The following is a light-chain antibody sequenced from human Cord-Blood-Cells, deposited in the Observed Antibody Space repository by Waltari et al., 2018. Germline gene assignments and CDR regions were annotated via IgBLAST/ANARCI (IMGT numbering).Light chain of an antibody. Sequence: QSALTQPASVSGSPGQSITISFTATSSYVGGYNYVSWYQQHPGKAPKLMIYDVSNRPSGVSNRFSGSKSGNTASLTISGLQAEDEADYYCSSYTSSSTYVFGTGTKVTVL. CDR1: SSYVGGYNY. J-gene: IGLJ1*01. CDR2: DVS. CDR3: SSYTSSSTYV. V-gene: IGLV2-14*01.